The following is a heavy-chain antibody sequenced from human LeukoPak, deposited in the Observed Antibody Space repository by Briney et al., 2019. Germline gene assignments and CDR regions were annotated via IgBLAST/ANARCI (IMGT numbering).Heavy chain of an antibody. V-gene: IGHV3-21*01. D-gene: IGHD1-26*01. Sequence: GGSLRLSCAAPGFTFSSYSMNWVRQAPGKGLEWVSSISSSSSYIYYADSVKGRFTISRDNAKNSLYLQMNSLRAEDTAVYYCARALEWELLRYYFDYWGQGTLVTVSS. CDR1: GFTFSSYS. CDR2: ISSSSSYI. J-gene: IGHJ4*02. CDR3: ARALEWELLRYYFDY.